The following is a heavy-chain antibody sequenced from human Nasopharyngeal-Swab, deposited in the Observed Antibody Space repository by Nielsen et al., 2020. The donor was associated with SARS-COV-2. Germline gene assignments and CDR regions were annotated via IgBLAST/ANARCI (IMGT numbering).Heavy chain of an antibody. CDR1: GFTFSSYS. CDR2: ISSSSSYI. CDR3: ARELSGYCSSPLGCYYYGMDV. V-gene: IGHV3-21*01. D-gene: IGHD2-2*01. J-gene: IGHJ6*02. Sequence: GESLKISCAASGFTFSSYSMNWVRQAPGKGLEWVSSISSSSSYIYYADSVKGRFTISRDNAKNSLYLQMNSLRAEDTAVYYCARELSGYCSSPLGCYYYGMDVWGQGTTVTSP.